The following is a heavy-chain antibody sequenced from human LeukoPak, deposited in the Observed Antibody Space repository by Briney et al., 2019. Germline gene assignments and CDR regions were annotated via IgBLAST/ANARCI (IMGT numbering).Heavy chain of an antibody. J-gene: IGHJ5*02. CDR3: AKVRGESPRWFDP. CDR1: GFTFSSYW. Sequence: GGSLRLSCAASGFTFSSYWMHWVRHAPGGGLVWVSRINSDGSSTNYADSVKGRFTISRDNAKNTLYLQMNSLRAQDTAVYYCAKVRGESPRWFDPGGRGTRVPVSS. CDR2: INSDGSST. V-gene: IGHV3-74*01. D-gene: IGHD3-10*01.